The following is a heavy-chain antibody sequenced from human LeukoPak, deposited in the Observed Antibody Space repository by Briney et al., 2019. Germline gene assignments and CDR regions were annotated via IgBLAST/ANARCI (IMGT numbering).Heavy chain of an antibody. J-gene: IGHJ4*02. CDR2: IYDSGTT. D-gene: IGHD1-14*01. V-gene: IGHV4-31*03. Sequence: SETLSLTCSVSGGSISNGGYYWRWIRQHPGKGLEWIGYIYDSGTTYYNPALQSRVTISVDTSDNQFSLKLRSLTAADTAVYYCARGGDRRGFDYWGQGTPVTVSS. CDR3: ARGGDRRGFDY. CDR1: GGSISNGGYY.